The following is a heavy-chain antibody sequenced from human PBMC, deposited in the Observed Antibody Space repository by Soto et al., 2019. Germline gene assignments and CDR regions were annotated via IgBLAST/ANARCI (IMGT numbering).Heavy chain of an antibody. Sequence: PSETLSLTCTVSGEYISSGYHWAWIRQPPGKGLEWIASIFHTGTAYYNPSFKSRVTISVDTSANQFSLKLSSVTAADTAVYYCARGKLSDYVWGSYRYHFDYWGQGTVVTVSS. CDR2: IFHTGTA. CDR3: ARGKLSDYVWGSYRYHFDY. V-gene: IGHV4-38-2*02. J-gene: IGHJ4*02. CDR1: GEYISSGYH. D-gene: IGHD3-16*02.